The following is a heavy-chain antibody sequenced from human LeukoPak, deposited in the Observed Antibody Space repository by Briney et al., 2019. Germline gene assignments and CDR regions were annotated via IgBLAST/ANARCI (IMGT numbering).Heavy chain of an antibody. CDR3: ARGARGYSYGRSHYFDY. D-gene: IGHD5-18*01. Sequence: GSLRLSCTASGFTFGDYAMSWFRQPPGKGLEWIGEINHSGSTNYNPSLKSRVTISVDTSKNQFSLKLSSVTAADTAVYYCARGARGYSYGRSHYFDYWGQGTLVTVSS. CDR2: INHSGST. CDR1: GFTFGDYA. V-gene: IGHV4-34*01. J-gene: IGHJ4*02.